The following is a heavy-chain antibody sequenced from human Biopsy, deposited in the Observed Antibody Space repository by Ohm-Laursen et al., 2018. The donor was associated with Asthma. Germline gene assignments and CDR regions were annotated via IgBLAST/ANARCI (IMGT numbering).Heavy chain of an antibody. J-gene: IGHJ4*02. V-gene: IGHV1-3*01. D-gene: IGHD5-24*01. CDR3: ARHPYNFGGFDY. CDR2: ISPFTGDT. Sequence: GASVKVSCKASGYTFINYAIHWVRQAPGQRLEWMGWISPFTGDTHFGQKFQGRVTMTTDTSTDTAYMELRSLRSDDTAVYYCARHPYNFGGFDYWGQGSLVLVSS. CDR1: GYTFINYA.